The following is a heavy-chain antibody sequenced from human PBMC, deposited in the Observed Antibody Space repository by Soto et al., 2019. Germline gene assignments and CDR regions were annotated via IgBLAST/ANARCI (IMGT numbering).Heavy chain of an antibody. CDR3: ATKQQLALFEY. D-gene: IGHD6-13*01. CDR2: IYPADSDT. J-gene: IGHJ4*02. CDR1: VYSFTTYC. V-gene: IGHV5-51*01. Sequence: GESLKISCKGSVYSFTTYCIGWLRQMPGKGLEWMGIIYPADSDTRYSPSFQGQVTISADKSISTAYLQWSSLKASDTAMYYCATKQQLALFEYWGQGTMVTVSS.